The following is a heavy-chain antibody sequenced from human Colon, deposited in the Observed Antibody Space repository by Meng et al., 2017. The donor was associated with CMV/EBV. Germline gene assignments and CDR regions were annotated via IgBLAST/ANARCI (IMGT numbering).Heavy chain of an antibody. CDR2: IKQDGSEK. J-gene: IGHJ6*02. D-gene: IGHD3-3*01. CDR3: ARITTFGVGLHGMDV. V-gene: IGHV3-7*01. Sequence: GGSLRLSCAASGFIFSSYWMSWVRQAPGKGLEWVANIKQDGSEKYYVDSVKGRFTISRDNARNSLYLQMNSLRVEDTAVYYCARITTFGVGLHGMDVWGQGTTVTVSS. CDR1: GFIFSSYW.